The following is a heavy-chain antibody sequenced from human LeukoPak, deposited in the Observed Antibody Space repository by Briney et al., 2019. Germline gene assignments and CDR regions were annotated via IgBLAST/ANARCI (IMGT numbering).Heavy chain of an antibody. J-gene: IGHJ3*02. V-gene: IGHV5-51*01. CDR1: GYSFTSYW. CDR3: AREYDSSVPSSAFDI. CDR2: IYPGDSDT. Sequence: GESLKISCKGSGYSFTSYWIGWVRQMPGKGLEWMGIIYPGDSDTRYSPSFQGQVTISADKSISTAYLQWSSLKASDTAMYYCAREYDSSVPSSAFDIWGQGTMVTVSS. D-gene: IGHD3-22*01.